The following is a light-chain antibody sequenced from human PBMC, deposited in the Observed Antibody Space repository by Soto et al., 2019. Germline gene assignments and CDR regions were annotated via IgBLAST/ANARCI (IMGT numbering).Light chain of an antibody. J-gene: IGKJ4*01. V-gene: IGKV1-39*01. CDR1: QSISNY. CDR3: QQSYGAPLP. CDR2: AAS. Sequence: DMEMPQSPSSLSASVGARVTITCRSSQSISNYLNWYQHKPGKVPKLLIYAASSLQSGVLTRFRGSGSGTHSAITINGLQPEDFAAYYCQQSYGAPLPFGGGTKFEIK.